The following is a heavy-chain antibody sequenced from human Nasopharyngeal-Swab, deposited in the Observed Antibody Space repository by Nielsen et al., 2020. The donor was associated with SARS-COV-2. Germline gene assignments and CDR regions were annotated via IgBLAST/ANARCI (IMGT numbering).Heavy chain of an antibody. CDR2: INAGNGNT. D-gene: IGHD6-13*01. CDR1: GYTFTSYA. Sequence: ASVKVSCKASGYTFTSYAMHWVRQAPGQRLEGRGWINAGNGNTKYSQKFQGRVTITRDTSASTAYMELSSLRSEDTAVYYCARGIAAAGTLDYWGQGTLVTVSS. V-gene: IGHV1-3*01. CDR3: ARGIAAAGTLDY. J-gene: IGHJ4*02.